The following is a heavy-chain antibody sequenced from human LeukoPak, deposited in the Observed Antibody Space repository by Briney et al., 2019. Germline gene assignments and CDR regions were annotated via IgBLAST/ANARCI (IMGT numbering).Heavy chain of an antibody. V-gene: IGHV1-2*02. Sequence: ASVKVSCKASGYTFTGYYMHWVRQAPGQGLEWMGWINPNSGGTNYAQKFQGRVTMTRDTSISTAYMELSRLRFDDTAVYYCARWVFYDSSGYYSGPWGQGTLVTVSS. CDR3: ARWVFYDSSGYYSGP. CDR2: INPNSGGT. D-gene: IGHD3-22*01. CDR1: GYTFTGYY. J-gene: IGHJ5*02.